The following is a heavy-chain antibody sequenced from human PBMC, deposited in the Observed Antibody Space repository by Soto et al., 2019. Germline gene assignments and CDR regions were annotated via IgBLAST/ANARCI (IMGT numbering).Heavy chain of an antibody. D-gene: IGHD6-13*01. CDR1: GFTFSSYA. V-gene: IGHV3-23*01. CDR3: AKDHHYSSSLSEFDY. CDR2: ISGSGVST. Sequence: EVQLLESGGGMVQPGGSLRLSCAASGFTFSSYAMSWVRQAPGKGLEWVSAISGSGVSTYYADSVKGRFTISRDNSKNAVYLQMTNVGAEDTAVYYCAKDHHYSSSLSEFDYWGQGTLVTVAS. J-gene: IGHJ4*02.